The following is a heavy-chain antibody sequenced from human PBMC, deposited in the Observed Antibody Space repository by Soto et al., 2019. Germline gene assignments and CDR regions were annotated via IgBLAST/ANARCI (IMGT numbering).Heavy chain of an antibody. D-gene: IGHD2-8*01. CDR3: ARAGYCTNGVCPNYYYYGMDL. CDR2: ISGSGGST. J-gene: IGHJ6*02. CDR1: GFTFSSYA. V-gene: IGHV3-23*01. Sequence: GCLGLSCVAFGFTFSSYATSFVRQPPGNVLEYGSVISGSGGSTYYAVSVKGWLTIPRDNSKNTLYLKMNRRRAEDAAVYYCARAGYCTNGVCPNYYYYGMDLLGQGTTGTVSS.